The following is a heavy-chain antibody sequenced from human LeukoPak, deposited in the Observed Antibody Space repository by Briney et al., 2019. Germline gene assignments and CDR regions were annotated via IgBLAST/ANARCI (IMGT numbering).Heavy chain of an antibody. CDR1: GGSISSYY. J-gene: IGHJ4*02. V-gene: IGHV4-4*07. Sequence: SETLSLTCTVSGGSISSYYWSWIRQPAGKGLEWIGRIYTSGSTNYNPSLKSRVTMSVDTSENQFSLKLSSVTAADTAVYYCARGDWYYYDSSGYYPYWGQGTLVTVSS. D-gene: IGHD3-22*01. CDR3: ARGDWYYYDSSGYYPY. CDR2: IYTSGST.